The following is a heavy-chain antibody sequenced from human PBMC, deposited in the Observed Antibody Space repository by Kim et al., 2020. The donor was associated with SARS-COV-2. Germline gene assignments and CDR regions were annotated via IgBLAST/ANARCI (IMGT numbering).Heavy chain of an antibody. CDR3: ASGYCSGGSCYPPIPTRIYY. CDR2: IYSGGST. CDR1: GFTVSSNY. V-gene: IGHV3-66*01. J-gene: IGHJ4*02. Sequence: GGSLRLSCAASGFTVSSNYMSWVRQAPGKGLEWVSVIYSGGSTYYADSVKGRFTISRDNSKNTLYLQMNSLRAEDTAVYYCASGYCSGGSCYPPIPTRIYYWGQGTLVTVSS. D-gene: IGHD2-15*01.